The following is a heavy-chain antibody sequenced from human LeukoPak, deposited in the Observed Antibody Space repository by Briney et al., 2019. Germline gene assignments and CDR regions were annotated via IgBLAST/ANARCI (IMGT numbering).Heavy chain of an antibody. Sequence: SETLSLTCAVYGGSFSGYYWSWLRQPPGKGLEWIGEINHSGSTNYNPSLKSRVTISVDTSKNQFSLKLSSVTAADTAVYYCARRSGWYFIRHGWFDPWGQGTLVTVSS. CDR1: GGSFSGYY. J-gene: IGHJ5*02. V-gene: IGHV4-34*01. CDR2: INHSGST. D-gene: IGHD6-19*01. CDR3: ARRSGWYFIRHGWFDP.